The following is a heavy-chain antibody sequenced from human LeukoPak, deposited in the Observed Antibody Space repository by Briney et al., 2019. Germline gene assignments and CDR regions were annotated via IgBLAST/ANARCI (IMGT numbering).Heavy chain of an antibody. Sequence: GGSLSLSCGVSGFTFSSYRMNWVRQAAGRGLEWVSSISSGRGDKLSAGSVTGRFTISRDNAENSLFLEMNSLGVEDTTVYYCARDPGELLFWSGYPIDYWGQGTLVTVSS. J-gene: IGHJ4*02. V-gene: IGHV3-21*06. CDR2: ISSGRGDK. CDR3: ARDPGELLFWSGYPIDY. CDR1: GFTFSSYR. D-gene: IGHD3-3*01.